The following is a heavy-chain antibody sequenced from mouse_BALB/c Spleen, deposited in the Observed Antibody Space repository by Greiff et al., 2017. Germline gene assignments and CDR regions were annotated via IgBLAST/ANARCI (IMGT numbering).Heavy chain of an antibody. D-gene: IGHD4-1*01. CDR2: ISSGGGST. CDR1: GFAFSSYD. V-gene: IGHV5-12-1*01. Sequence: EVKVVESGGGLVKPGGSLKLSCAASGFAFSSYDMSWVRQTPEKRLEWVAYISSGGGSTYYPDTVKGRFTISRDNAKNTLYLQMSSLKSEDTAMYYCARQNWAYYFDYWGQGTTLTVSS. CDR3: ARQNWAYYFDY. J-gene: IGHJ2*01.